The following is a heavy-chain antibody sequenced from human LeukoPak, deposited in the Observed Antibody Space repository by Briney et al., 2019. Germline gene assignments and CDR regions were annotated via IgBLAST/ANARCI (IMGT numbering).Heavy chain of an antibody. V-gene: IGHV3-23*01. CDR1: GFTFSSYA. CDR2: ISGSGGST. D-gene: IGHD2-15*01. Sequence: RLGGSLRLSCAASGFTFSSYAMSWVRQAPGKGLEWVSAISGSGGSTYYADSVKGRFTISRDNSKNTLYLQMNSLRAEDTAVYYCAKDPSGGSCYPDYWGQGTLVTVSS. CDR3: AKDPSGGSCYPDY. J-gene: IGHJ4*02.